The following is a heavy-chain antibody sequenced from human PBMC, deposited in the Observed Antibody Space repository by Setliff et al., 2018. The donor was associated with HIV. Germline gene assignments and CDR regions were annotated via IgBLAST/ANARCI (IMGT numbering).Heavy chain of an antibody. CDR1: GVSISSHY. Sequence: PSETLSLTCTVSGVSISSHYWSWVRQPPGKGLEWIGYIYYSGSTNYDPSLKSRVTISLDTSKNQFSLKLSVMTAADTAVYYCARGCGSDYRIESGQYFDYWGHGTLVTVSS. D-gene: IGHD1-26*01. CDR3: ARGCGSDYRIESGQYFDY. CDR2: IYYSGST. V-gene: IGHV4-59*11. J-gene: IGHJ4*01.